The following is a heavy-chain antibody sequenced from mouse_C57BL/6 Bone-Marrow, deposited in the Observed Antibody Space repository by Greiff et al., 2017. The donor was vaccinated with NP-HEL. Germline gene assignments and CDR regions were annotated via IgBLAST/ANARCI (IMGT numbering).Heavy chain of an antibody. D-gene: IGHD2-1*01. V-gene: IGHV1-82*01. CDR1: GYAFSSSW. J-gene: IGHJ2*01. CDR2: IYPGDGDT. CDR3: ARSGNYPCDY. Sequence: QVQLKESGPELVKPGASVKISCKASGYAFSSSWMNWVKQRPGKGLEWIGRIYPGDGDTNYNGKFKGKATLTADKSSSTAYMQLSSLTSEDSAVYFCARSGNYPCDYWGQGTTLTVSS.